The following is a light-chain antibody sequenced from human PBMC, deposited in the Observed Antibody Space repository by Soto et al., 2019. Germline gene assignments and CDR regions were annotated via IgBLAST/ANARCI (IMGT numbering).Light chain of an antibody. CDR2: DVN. CDR3: SSYTTSDTLV. J-gene: IGLJ2*01. V-gene: IGLV2-14*03. Sequence: QSALTQPASVSGSPGQSITISCTGTSSDVGGYDFVSWYQHHPGKAPKVMIYDVNNRPSGVSYRFSGSKSGTTASLTISGLQAEDEADYYCSSYTTSDTLVFGGGTKLTVL. CDR1: SSDVGGYDF.